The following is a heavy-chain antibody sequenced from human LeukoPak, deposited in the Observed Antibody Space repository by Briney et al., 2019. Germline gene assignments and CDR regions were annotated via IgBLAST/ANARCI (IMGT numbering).Heavy chain of an antibody. V-gene: IGHV4-39*01. Sequence: SETLSLTCTVSGGSISSSSYYWGWIRQPPGKGLEWIGSIYYSGSTYYNPSLKSRVTISVDTSKNQFSLKLSSVTAADTAVYYCARHKALQWPAPDFDYWGQGTLVTVSS. D-gene: IGHD6-19*01. CDR3: ARHKALQWPAPDFDY. CDR1: GGSISSSSYY. J-gene: IGHJ4*02. CDR2: IYYSGST.